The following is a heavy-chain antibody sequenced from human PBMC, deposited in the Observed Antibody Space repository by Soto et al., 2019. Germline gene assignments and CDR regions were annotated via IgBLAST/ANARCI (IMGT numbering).Heavy chain of an antibody. CDR1: GFTLSNYA. V-gene: IGHV3-23*01. J-gene: IGHJ4*02. CDR2: IGGSGDWT. Sequence: GGSLRLSCAASGFTLSNYAMSCVRQAPGKGLEWVSAIGGSGDWTYYADSVKGRFTISRDNSKNTLSLQMISLRAEDTAVYYCAGGPPGRGDYSGQGTLVTGSS. CDR3: AGGPPGRGDY.